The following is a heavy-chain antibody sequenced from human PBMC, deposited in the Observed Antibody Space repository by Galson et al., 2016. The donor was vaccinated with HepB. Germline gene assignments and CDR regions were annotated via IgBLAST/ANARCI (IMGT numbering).Heavy chain of an antibody. CDR1: GYTFSNYW. CDR2: INPGDSDT. CDR3: ARGGDLVQMLLRDAFDI. J-gene: IGHJ3*02. V-gene: IGHV5-51*01. Sequence: QSGAEVKQPGESLKISCQGAGYTFSNYWIAWVRQMPGQGLEWMGIINPGDSDTKYSPSFQGQVTISADKSINTAYLQWTSLQASDTAMYYCARGGDLVQMLLRDAFDIWGRGTLVVVSS. D-gene: IGHD3-10*01.